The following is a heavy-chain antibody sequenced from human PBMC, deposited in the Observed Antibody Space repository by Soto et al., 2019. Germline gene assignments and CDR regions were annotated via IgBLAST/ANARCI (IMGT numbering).Heavy chain of an antibody. CDR1: GFTFSNYA. D-gene: IGHD6-19*01. Sequence: EVQLLESGGGLLQPGGSLRVSCAASGFTFSNYAMSWVRQAPGKGLEWVSGISGSGGSTFYADSVKGRFTVTRDNSKKTLYLQMNSLRSEDTALYYCAKDNAYTNSWISRGSGLGYWGQGTLVTVSS. J-gene: IGHJ4*02. V-gene: IGHV3-23*01. CDR2: ISGSGGST. CDR3: AKDNAYTNSWISRGSGLGY.